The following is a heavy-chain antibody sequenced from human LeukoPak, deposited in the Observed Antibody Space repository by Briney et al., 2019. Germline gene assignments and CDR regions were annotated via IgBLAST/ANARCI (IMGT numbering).Heavy chain of an antibody. Sequence: SETLSLTCAVSGGSISSNSYYWGWIRQPPGKGLEWIGSIYYSGSTYYNPSLKSRVTISVDTSKNQFSLKLSSVTAADTAVYYCARDSAGGKYHYLDGWGKGTTVTVSS. CDR3: ARDSAGGKYHYLDG. V-gene: IGHV4-39*07. CDR2: IYYSGST. J-gene: IGHJ6*03. CDR1: GGSISSNSYY. D-gene: IGHD3-16*01.